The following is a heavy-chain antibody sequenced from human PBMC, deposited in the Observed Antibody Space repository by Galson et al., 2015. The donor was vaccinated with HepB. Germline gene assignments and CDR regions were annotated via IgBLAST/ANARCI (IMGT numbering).Heavy chain of an antibody. CDR3: AKSLEGSGWYSGVDY. Sequence: SLRLSCAASGFTFDDYAMHWVRQAPGKGLEWVSGISWNSGSIGYADSVKGRFTISRDSAKNSLYLQMNSLRAEDTALYYCAKSLEGSGWYSGVDYWGQGTTVTVSS. CDR1: GFTFDDYA. D-gene: IGHD6-19*01. CDR2: ISWNSGSI. V-gene: IGHV3-9*01. J-gene: IGHJ4*03.